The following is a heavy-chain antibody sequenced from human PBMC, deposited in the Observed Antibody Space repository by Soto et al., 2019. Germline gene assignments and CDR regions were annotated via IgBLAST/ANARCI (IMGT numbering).Heavy chain of an antibody. CDR2: ISYDGSNK. Sequence: GGSLRLSCAASGFTFRSYCMHWVRQAPGKGLEWVAVISYDGSNKYYADSVKGRFTISRDNSKNTLYLQMNSLRAEDTAVYYCAKDQGFGYSYGWFDPWGQGTLVTVSS. CDR3: AKDQGFGYSYGWFDP. V-gene: IGHV3-30*18. CDR1: GFTFRSYC. J-gene: IGHJ5*02. D-gene: IGHD5-18*01.